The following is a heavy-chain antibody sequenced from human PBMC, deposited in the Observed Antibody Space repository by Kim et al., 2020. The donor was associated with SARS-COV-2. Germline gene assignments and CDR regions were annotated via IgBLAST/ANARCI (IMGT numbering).Heavy chain of an antibody. CDR2: ISSSSSTI. J-gene: IGHJ4*02. V-gene: IGHV3-48*02. Sequence: GGSLRLSCAASGFTFSSYSMNWVRQAPGKGLEWVSYISSSSSTIYYADSVKGRFTISRDNAKNSLYLQMNSLRDEDTAVYYCARETYFYKQQLAYYFDYWGQGTLVTVSS. D-gene: IGHD6-13*01. CDR3: ARETYFYKQQLAYYFDY. CDR1: GFTFSSYS.